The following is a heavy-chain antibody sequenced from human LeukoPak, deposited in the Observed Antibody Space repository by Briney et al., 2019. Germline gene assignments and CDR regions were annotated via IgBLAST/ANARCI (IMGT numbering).Heavy chain of an antibody. CDR2: IYYSGST. D-gene: IGHD2-2*01. J-gene: IGHJ6*04. V-gene: IGHV4-59*01. CDR3: AREYCSSTSCHEVDV. CDR1: GGSISSYY. Sequence: PSETLSLTCTVSGGSISSYYWSWIRQPPGKGLEWIGYIYYSGSTNYYPSLKSRVTISVDTSKNQFSLKLSSVTAADTAVYYCAREYCSSTSCHEVDVWGKGTTVTVSS.